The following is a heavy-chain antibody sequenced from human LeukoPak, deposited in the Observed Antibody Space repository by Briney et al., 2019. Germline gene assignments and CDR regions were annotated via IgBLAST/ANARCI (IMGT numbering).Heavy chain of an antibody. J-gene: IGHJ4*02. CDR1: GITLSNHA. D-gene: IGHD3-22*01. CDR3: AKGRGYYDSSGYYYFDY. V-gene: IGHV3-23*01. Sequence: GGSLRLSCGVSGITLSNHAMSWVRQAPGKGLEWVSAISGSGGSTYYADSVKGRFTISRDNSKNTLYLQMNSLRAEDTAVYYCAKGRGYYDSSGYYYFDYWGQGTLVTVSS. CDR2: ISGSGGST.